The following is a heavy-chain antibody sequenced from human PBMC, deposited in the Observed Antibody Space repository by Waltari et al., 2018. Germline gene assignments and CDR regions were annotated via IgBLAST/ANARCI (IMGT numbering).Heavy chain of an antibody. V-gene: IGHV4-34*02. Sequence: QVQLQQWGAGLLKPSETLSLTCAVYGGPFSGYYWSWIRQPPGKGLEWIGEVDHSGSANYSPSLKSRATISVDTSKKQVSLTLTSVTAADTAVYYCARDARDWEAVANTYFDSWGQGTLVAVSS. CDR1: GGPFSGYY. J-gene: IGHJ4*02. CDR2: VDHSGSA. D-gene: IGHD6-19*01. CDR3: ARDARDWEAVANTYFDS.